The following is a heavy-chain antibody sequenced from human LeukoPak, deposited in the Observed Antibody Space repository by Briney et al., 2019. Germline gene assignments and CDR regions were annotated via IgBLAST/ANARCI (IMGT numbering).Heavy chain of an antibody. CDR3: ARGSLASSWYWYYYYYMDV. J-gene: IGHJ6*03. D-gene: IGHD6-13*01. Sequence: GAPVKVSCKASGYTFTSSGISWVRQAPGQGLEWMGWISAYNGNTNYAQKLQGRVTMTTDTSTSTAYMELRSLRSDDTAVYYCARGSLASSWYWYYYYYMDVWGKGTTVTISS. CDR1: GYTFTSSG. V-gene: IGHV1-18*01. CDR2: ISAYNGNT.